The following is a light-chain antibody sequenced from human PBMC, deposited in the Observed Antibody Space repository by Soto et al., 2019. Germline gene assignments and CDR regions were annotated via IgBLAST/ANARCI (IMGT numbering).Light chain of an antibody. CDR3: SSYAGSNNLV. CDR2: DVS. CDR1: SSDVGTYNH. V-gene: IGLV2-8*01. Sequence: QSALTQPPSASGSLGQSVTISCTGTSSDVGTYNHVSWYQQHPGKAPKLLICDVSHRPSGVPDRFSGSKSGNTASLTVSGLQAEDETDYYCSSYAGSNNLVFGTGTKLTVL. J-gene: IGLJ1*01.